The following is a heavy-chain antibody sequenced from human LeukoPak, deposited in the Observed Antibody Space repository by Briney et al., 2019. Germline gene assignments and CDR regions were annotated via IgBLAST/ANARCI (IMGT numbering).Heavy chain of an antibody. CDR1: NYSISNGYF. D-gene: IGHD6-13*01. CDR3: AKTMSSTWQDAFDI. CDR2: MYHSGTH. Sequence: SETLSLTCTVSNYSISNGYFWDWIRQPPGKGLEWIASMYHSGTHFYNPSLKSRITISVDMSQNQFSLKLTSVTAADTAVYYCAKTMSSTWQDAFDIWGQGTVVTVSS. J-gene: IGHJ3*02. V-gene: IGHV4-38-2*02.